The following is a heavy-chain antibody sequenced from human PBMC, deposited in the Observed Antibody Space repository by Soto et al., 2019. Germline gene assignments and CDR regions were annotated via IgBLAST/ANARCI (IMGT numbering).Heavy chain of an antibody. CDR3: AKDIGRDRRDYDFWSGYYHYYYYGMDV. V-gene: IGHV3-9*01. CDR2: ISWNSGSI. CDR1: GFTFDDYA. Sequence: EVQLVESGGGLVQPGRSLRLSCAASGFTFDDYAMHWVRQAPGKGLEWVSGISWNSGSIGYADSVKGRFTISRDNAKNSLYLQMNSLRAEDTALYYCAKDIGRDRRDYDFWSGYYHYYYYGMDVWGQGTTVTVSS. J-gene: IGHJ6*02. D-gene: IGHD3-3*01.